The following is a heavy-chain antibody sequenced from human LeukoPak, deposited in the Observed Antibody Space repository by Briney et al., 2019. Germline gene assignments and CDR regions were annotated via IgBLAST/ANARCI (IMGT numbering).Heavy chain of an antibody. J-gene: IGHJ5*02. V-gene: IGHV3-53*05. CDR1: GFTVSSNY. Sequence: PGGSLRLSCAASGFTVSSNYMSWVRQAPGKGLEWVSVIYSGGSTYYADSVKGRFTISRDNAKNSLYLQMNSLRAEDTALYYCAKAYCSGGSCYSSWFDPWGQGTLVTVSS. CDR3: AKAYCSGGSCYSSWFDP. D-gene: IGHD2-15*01. CDR2: IYSGGST.